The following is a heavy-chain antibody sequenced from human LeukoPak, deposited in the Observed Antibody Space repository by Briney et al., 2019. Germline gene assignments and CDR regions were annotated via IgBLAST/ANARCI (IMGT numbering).Heavy chain of an antibody. V-gene: IGHV3-73*01. Sequence: GGSLTLSCAASGFTFSGSAMHWVRQAAGKGLEWVGRIRSKANSYATAYAASVKGRFTISRDDSKNTAYLQMNSLKTEDTAVYYCTSMGKNDYVWGSYRQFDYWGQGTLVTVSS. CDR2: IRSKANSYAT. D-gene: IGHD3-16*02. J-gene: IGHJ4*02. CDR3: TSMGKNDYVWGSYRQFDY. CDR1: GFTFSGSA.